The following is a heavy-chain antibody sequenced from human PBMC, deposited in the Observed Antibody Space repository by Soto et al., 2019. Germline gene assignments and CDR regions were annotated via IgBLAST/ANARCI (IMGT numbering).Heavy chain of an antibody. J-gene: IGHJ4*02. CDR3: ASRSSGWYFDY. Sequence: GGSLRLSCAASGFTFSYYAMNWVRQAPGKGLEWVSVISGSGGSTYYADSVKGRFTISRDNSKNTLYLQMNSLRVEDTAVYYCASRSSGWYFDYWGQGTLVTVS. CDR1: GFTFSYYA. D-gene: IGHD6-19*01. CDR2: ISGSGGST. V-gene: IGHV3-23*01.